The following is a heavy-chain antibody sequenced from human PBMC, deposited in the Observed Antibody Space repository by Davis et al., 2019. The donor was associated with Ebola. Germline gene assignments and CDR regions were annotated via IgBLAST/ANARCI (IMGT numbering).Heavy chain of an antibody. Sequence: AASVKVSCKASGGTFTSYSISWMRHAPGQGLEWMGRIIPKYGMSNYAQNFQGRVTITADISTSTAYMELSSLRSEDTAIYYCAKDNYAVTIMVGAFDIWGQGTVVTVSS. V-gene: IGHV1-69*04. D-gene: IGHD4-17*01. CDR2: IIPKYGMS. CDR1: GGTFTSYS. CDR3: AKDNYAVTIMVGAFDI. J-gene: IGHJ3*02.